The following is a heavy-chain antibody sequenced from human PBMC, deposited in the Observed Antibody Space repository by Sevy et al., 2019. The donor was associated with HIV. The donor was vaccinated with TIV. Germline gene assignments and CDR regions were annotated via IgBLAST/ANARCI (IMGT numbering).Heavy chain of an antibody. CDR2: ISHDGNYK. CDR3: ARLFSCGGDCYYLDS. J-gene: IGHJ4*02. V-gene: IGHV3-30-3*01. CDR1: GFTFDNYD. Sequence: GESLKISCVASGFTFDNYDFHWVRQAPGKGLGWVAVISHDGNYKNYADSVKVRFTISRDNFKNTLYLQMSGLRLEDTAVYFCARLFSCGGDCYYLDSWGQGALVTVSS. D-gene: IGHD2-21*02.